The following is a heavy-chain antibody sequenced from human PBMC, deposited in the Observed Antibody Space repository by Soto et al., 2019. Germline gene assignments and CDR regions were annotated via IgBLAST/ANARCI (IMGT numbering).Heavy chain of an antibody. J-gene: IGHJ6*02. V-gene: IGHV4-30-4*01. CDR1: GGSIQNDNYY. D-gene: IGHD3-3*02. CDR3: ARGIFGVVPARYSLDV. CDR2: VFHSGST. Sequence: QVQLQESGPGLVKSSQTLALTCTVSGGSIQNDNYYWTWIRQPPGKGLECIGYVFHSGSTYYNPSLESRLTLSIDTSKNQFSLQLNSVTPADTAIYFCARGIFGVVPARYSLDVWGQGTTVAVSS.